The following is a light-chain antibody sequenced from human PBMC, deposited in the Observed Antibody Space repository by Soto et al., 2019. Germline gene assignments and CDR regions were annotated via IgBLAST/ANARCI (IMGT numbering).Light chain of an antibody. CDR3: QQRSDWPPIT. Sequence: EVVLTQSPATLSLSPGERATLSCRASQGVSNFLAWYQQKPGQAPRLLIYDASNRATGVPARFSGSGSGRDFTLTISSLEPEDFAVYHCQQRSDWPPITFGQGTKVDI. V-gene: IGKV3-11*02. CDR2: DAS. CDR1: QGVSNF. J-gene: IGKJ1*01.